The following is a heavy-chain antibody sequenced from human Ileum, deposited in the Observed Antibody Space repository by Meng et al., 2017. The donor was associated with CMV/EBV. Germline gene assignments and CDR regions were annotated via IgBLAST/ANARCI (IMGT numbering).Heavy chain of an antibody. D-gene: IGHD4-23*01. V-gene: IGHV3-66*02. CDR1: GITVSNNY. CDR2: IYSGGTT. J-gene: IGHJ4*02. Sequence: LSCAASGITVSNNYMSWVRQAPGKGLEWVSVIYSGGTTHYADSMEGRFIISRDNSKNTLYLQMNSLRAEDTAVYCCARGPVNSGFDYWGQGTLVTVSS. CDR3: ARGPVNSGFDY.